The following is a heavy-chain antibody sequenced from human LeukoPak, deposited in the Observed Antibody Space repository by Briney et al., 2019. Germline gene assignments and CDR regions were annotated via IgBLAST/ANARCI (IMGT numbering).Heavy chain of an antibody. CDR1: GYTFTGYY. CDR2: INPNSGGT. CDR3: ARSQNSVVWFGELLDGWFDP. Sequence: ASVKVSCKASGYTFTGYYMHWVRQAPGQGLEWMGWINPNSGGTNYAQKFQGRVTMTRDTSISTAYMELSRLRSDDTAVYYCARSQNSVVWFGELLDGWFDPWGQGTLVTVSS. J-gene: IGHJ5*02. V-gene: IGHV1-2*02. D-gene: IGHD3-10*01.